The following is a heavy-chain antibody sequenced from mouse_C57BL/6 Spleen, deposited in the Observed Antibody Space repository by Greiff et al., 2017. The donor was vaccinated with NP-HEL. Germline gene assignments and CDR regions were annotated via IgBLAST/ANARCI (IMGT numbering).Heavy chain of an antibody. Sequence: EVQLQQSGAELVRPGASVKVSCTASGFNITDYYMHWVKQRPEQGLEWIGRIDPADGDTDYAPKFQGKATMTADTSSNTAYLQLSSLTSEDTAVYYCTTYYYGSSYYAMDYWGQGTSVTVSS. D-gene: IGHD1-1*01. CDR3: TTYYYGSSYYAMDY. V-gene: IGHV14-1*01. J-gene: IGHJ4*01. CDR1: GFNITDYY. CDR2: IDPADGDT.